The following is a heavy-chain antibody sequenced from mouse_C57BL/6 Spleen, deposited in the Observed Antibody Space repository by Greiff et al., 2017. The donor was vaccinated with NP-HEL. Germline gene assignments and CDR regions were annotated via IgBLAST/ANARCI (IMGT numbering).Heavy chain of an antibody. Sequence: VQLKQSGPELVKPGASVKISCKASGYSFTGYYMNWVKQSPEKSLEWIGEINPSTGGTTYNQKFKAKATLTVDKSSSTAYMQLKSLTSEDSAVYDCARLGYYGSSPYYAMDYWGQGTSVTVSS. D-gene: IGHD1-1*01. CDR3: ARLGYYGSSPYYAMDY. CDR2: INPSTGGT. CDR1: GYSFTGYY. V-gene: IGHV1-42*01. J-gene: IGHJ4*01.